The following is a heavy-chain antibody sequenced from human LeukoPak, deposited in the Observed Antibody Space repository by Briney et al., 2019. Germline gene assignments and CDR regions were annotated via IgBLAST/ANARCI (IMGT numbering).Heavy chain of an antibody. Sequence: PGGSLRLSCAASEFTFSSYGMHWVRQAPGKGLEWIGYIYYSGSTYYNPSLKSRVTISVDTSKNQFSLKLSSVTAADTAVYYCARHLVRGVIPYYMDVWGKGTTVTVSS. CDR3: ARHLVRGVIPYYMDV. V-gene: IGHV4-59*08. D-gene: IGHD3-10*01. CDR1: EFTFSSYG. J-gene: IGHJ6*03. CDR2: IYYSGST.